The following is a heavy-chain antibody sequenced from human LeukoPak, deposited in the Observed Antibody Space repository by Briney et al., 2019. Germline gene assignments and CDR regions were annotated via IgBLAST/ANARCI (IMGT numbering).Heavy chain of an antibody. CDR1: GYTFTSYY. CDR3: AADDSYCGGHCYS. V-gene: IGHV1-46*01. D-gene: IGHD2-21*02. Sequence: ASVKVSCKASGYTFTSYYMHWVRQAPGQGLEWMGIINPSGGSTSYAQKFQERVTITRDMSTSTAYMELSSLRSEDTAVYYCAADDSYCGGHCYSWGQGTLVTVSS. CDR2: INPSGGST. J-gene: IGHJ4*02.